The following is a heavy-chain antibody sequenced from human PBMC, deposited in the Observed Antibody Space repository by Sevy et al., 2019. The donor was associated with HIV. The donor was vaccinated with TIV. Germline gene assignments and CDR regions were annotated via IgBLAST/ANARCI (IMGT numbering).Heavy chain of an antibody. J-gene: IGHJ4*02. CDR3: AAFLYGSGSYYPGFDY. CDR2: ISSSSSYT. V-gene: IGHV3-11*06. Sequence: GGSLRLSCAASGFTFSDYYMSWIRQAPGKGLEWVSYISSSSSYTNYADSVKGRFTISRDNAKNSLYLQMNSLRAEDTAVHYCAAFLYGSGSYYPGFDYWGQGTLVTVSS. D-gene: IGHD3-10*01. CDR1: GFTFSDYY.